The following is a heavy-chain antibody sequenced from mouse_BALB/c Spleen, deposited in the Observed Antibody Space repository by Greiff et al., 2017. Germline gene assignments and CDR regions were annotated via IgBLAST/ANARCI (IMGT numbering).Heavy chain of an antibody. CDR2: ISSGGSYT. V-gene: IGHV5-6*01. CDR1: GFTFSSYG. Sequence: EVQRVESGGDLVKPGGSLKLSCAASGFTFSSYGMSWVRQTPDKRLEWVATISSGGSYTYYPDSVKGRFTISRDNAKNTLYLQMSSLKSEDTAMYYCARHSGWDYFDYWGQGTTLTVSS. D-gene: IGHD1-2*01. J-gene: IGHJ2*01. CDR3: ARHSGWDYFDY.